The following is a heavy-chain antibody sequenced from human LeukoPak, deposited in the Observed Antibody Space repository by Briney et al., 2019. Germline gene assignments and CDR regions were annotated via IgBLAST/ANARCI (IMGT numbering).Heavy chain of an antibody. CDR3: AKENLLPSAGTLGS. V-gene: IGHV3-23*01. J-gene: IGHJ5*02. CDR1: GFTFSTYV. Sequence: GGSLRLSCVASGFTFSTYVMVWVRRAPEKGLEWVSSISVSGSNTFYTDSVKGRFTISRDNSKNTLDLQMNSLRAEDTAIYYCAKENLLPSAGTLGSWGQGTLVTVSS. CDR2: ISVSGSNT. D-gene: IGHD6-13*01.